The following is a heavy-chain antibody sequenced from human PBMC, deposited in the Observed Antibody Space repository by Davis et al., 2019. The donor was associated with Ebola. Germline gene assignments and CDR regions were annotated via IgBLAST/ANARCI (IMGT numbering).Heavy chain of an antibody. CDR1: GFTFSICS. CDR2: ISGSGGST. D-gene: IGHD3-10*01. Sequence: GESLKISCAASGFTFSICSVNWVRHAPGKGLEWVSAISGSGGSTYYADSVKGRFTISRDNSKNTLYLQMNSLRVEDTGVYYCAKVRGDWCQGTLVTVSS. V-gene: IGHV3-23*01. J-gene: IGHJ4*02. CDR3: AKVRGD.